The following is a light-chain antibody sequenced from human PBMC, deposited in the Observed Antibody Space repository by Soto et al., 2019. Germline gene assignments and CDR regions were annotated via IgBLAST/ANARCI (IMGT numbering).Light chain of an antibody. Sequence: QSALTQPRSVSGSPGQSVTISCTGTSSDVGGYNSVSWYQQHPGKAPKLMIYDVSKRPSGVPDRFSGSKSANTASLTISGLQAEDEADYYCCSYAGSYTYVFGTGTKVTVL. V-gene: IGLV2-11*01. CDR1: SSDVGGYNS. CDR3: CSYAGSYTYV. J-gene: IGLJ1*01. CDR2: DVS.